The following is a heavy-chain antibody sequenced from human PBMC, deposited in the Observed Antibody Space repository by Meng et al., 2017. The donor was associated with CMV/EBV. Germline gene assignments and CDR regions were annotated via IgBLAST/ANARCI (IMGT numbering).Heavy chain of an antibody. CDR2: IQVIGHT. V-gene: IGHV4-4*07. CDR1: GASLKNYN. CDR3: AGSRPGGGACDY. J-gene: IGHJ4*02. D-gene: IGHD3-16*01. Sequence: QLQQSRPGLVKPSTDLSLTCIVSGASLKNYNWNLVQQPAGQGLEWIGLIQVIGHTVYNPSLKSRVPVSLDASKSQFSLTLNSVTAADTATYYCAGSRPGGGACDYWGQGILVTVSS.